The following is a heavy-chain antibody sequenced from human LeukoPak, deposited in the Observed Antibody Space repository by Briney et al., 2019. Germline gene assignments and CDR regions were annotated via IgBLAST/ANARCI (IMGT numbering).Heavy chain of an antibody. D-gene: IGHD2-2*01. CDR3: ASPSSYYYYYIDV. Sequence: GGSLRLSCAASGFTFSSYEMNWVRQAPGKGLEWVSYISSSGSTIYYADSVKGRFTISRDNAKNSLYLQMNSLRAEDTAVYYCASPSSYYYYYIDVWGKGTTVTVSS. CDR1: GFTFSSYE. J-gene: IGHJ6*03. V-gene: IGHV3-48*03. CDR2: ISSSGSTI.